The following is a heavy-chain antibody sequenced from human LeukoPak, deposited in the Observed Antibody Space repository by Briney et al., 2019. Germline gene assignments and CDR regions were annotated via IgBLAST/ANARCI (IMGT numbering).Heavy chain of an antibody. Sequence: SQTLSLTCTVSGGSISSGSHSWNWIRQPAEKGLEWIGRIYTTGSTDYNPSLKSRVTISVDTSKNQFSLKLSSVTAADTAVYYCARYYYDTSGRHEAFDHWGQGTLVTVSS. V-gene: IGHV4-61*02. CDR1: GGSISSGSHS. CDR3: ARYYYDTSGRHEAFDH. CDR2: IYTTGST. J-gene: IGHJ4*02. D-gene: IGHD3-22*01.